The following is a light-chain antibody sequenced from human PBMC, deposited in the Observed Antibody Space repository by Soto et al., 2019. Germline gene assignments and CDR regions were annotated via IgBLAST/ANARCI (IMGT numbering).Light chain of an antibody. Sequence: EVVMTQSPADLSVSPVERAKLYFMSSQSVSSNLAWYQQTPGQAPRLLIYGASTRATGIPARFSGSGFGTEFTLTIRSLQSEDFAVYYCQQYSNWPLINCGQGTRREI. V-gene: IGKV3-15*01. CDR3: QQYSNWPLIN. J-gene: IGKJ5*01. CDR1: QSVSSN. CDR2: GAS.